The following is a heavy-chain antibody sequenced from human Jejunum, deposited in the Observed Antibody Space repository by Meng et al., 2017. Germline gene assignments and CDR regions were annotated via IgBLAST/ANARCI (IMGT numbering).Heavy chain of an antibody. J-gene: IGHJ4*02. V-gene: IGHV4-34*01. CDR3: TRGTDRAKSGDY. CDR2: IHPSGST. Sequence: QVQLQQWGAGLLKPSETLSLTCAVYGGSASGFYLSWIRQPPGKGLEWIGEIHPSGSTDYNPSLKSRLTISRDTSKNQFSLSLNSATAADTGIYYCTRGTDRAKSGDYWGQGTLVTVSS. D-gene: IGHD1-14*01. CDR1: GGSASGFY.